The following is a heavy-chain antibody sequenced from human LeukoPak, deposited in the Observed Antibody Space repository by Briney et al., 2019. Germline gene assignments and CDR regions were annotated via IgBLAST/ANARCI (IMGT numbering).Heavy chain of an antibody. D-gene: IGHD6-13*01. CDR2: ISSSSSTI. J-gene: IGHJ5*02. CDR1: GFTFSSYS. V-gene: IGHV3-48*01. CDR3: ARGGSSWYLDWFDP. Sequence: GGSLRLSCAASGFTFSSYSMNWVRQAPGKGLEWVSYISSSSSTIYYADSVKGRFTISRDNAKNSLYLQMNNLRAEDTAVYYCARGGSSWYLDWFDPWGQGTLVTVSS.